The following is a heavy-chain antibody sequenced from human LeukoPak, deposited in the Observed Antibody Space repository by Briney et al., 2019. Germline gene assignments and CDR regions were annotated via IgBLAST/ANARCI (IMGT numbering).Heavy chain of an antibody. J-gene: IGHJ6*01. V-gene: IGHV1-2*02. CDR3: ARKAAIRWFLYLGGRGNGVSVF. D-gene: IGHD3-3*01. CDR2: INPNHGDT. CDR1: GYRFTGNF. Sequence: ASVKVSCKASGYRFTGNFLHWVRQAPGHGLEWMGWINPNHGDTKYAQTFQGRVTMTRDTSINTAYMELSRLRSDDTAVYYCARKAAIRWFLYLGGRGNGVSVFWG.